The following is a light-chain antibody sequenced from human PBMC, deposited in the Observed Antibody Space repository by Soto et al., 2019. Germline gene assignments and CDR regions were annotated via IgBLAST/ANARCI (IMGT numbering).Light chain of an antibody. CDR3: QQRSYWPPYT. V-gene: IGKV3-11*01. J-gene: IGKJ2*01. CDR2: EAS. Sequence: EKVMTQSPATLSVSPGERATLSCRASQSVSSYLAWYQQKPGQAPRLLIYEASNRATGIPDRFSGSGSGTDFTLTISRLESEDSAVYYCQQRSYWPPYTFGQGTKVDIK. CDR1: QSVSSY.